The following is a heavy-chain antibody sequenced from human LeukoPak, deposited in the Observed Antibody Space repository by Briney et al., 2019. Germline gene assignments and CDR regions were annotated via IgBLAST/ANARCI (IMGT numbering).Heavy chain of an antibody. J-gene: IGHJ4*02. V-gene: IGHV1-18*04. Sequence: DSVYVSCEASGYTFTSYGISWVRQPPGQGLEWMGGINHNNGNTNNAQNLQGGVTTTTDTTTSTAYMLLRSLRSDDSAVYCCGRERGLGGEYCSGGSCFSARGHFEYWGQGTLVTVSS. CDR2: INHNNGNT. CDR3: GRERGLGGEYCSGGSCFSARGHFEY. D-gene: IGHD2-15*01. CDR1: GYTFTSYG.